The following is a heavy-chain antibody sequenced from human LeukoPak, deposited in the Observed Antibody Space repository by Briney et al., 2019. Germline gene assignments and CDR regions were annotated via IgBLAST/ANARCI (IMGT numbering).Heavy chain of an antibody. D-gene: IGHD2-15*01. CDR1: GGTFSSCA. V-gene: IGHV1-69*13. J-gene: IGHJ4*02. Sequence: GASVKVSCKASGGTFSSCAISWVRQAPGQGLEWMGGIIPIFGTANYAQKFQGRVTITADESTSTAYMELSGLRSEDTAVYYCARRGDGRILDYFDYWGQATLVTVSS. CDR3: ARRGDGRILDYFDY. CDR2: IIPIFGTA.